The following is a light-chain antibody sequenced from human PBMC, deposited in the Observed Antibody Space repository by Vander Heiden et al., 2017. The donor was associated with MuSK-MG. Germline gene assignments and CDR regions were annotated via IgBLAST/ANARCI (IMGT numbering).Light chain of an antibody. J-gene: IGKJ3*01. CDR1: QSVRSN. CDR3: QQYKNWPPFT. Sequence: EIVMTQSPATLSVSPGERATLSCRASQSVRSNLAWYQQKPGQAPRLLIYGASTRDTGIPARFSGSGYGKEFTLTISSRQSEDFAVYYCQQYKNWPPFTFGHGTKVDIK. CDR2: GAS. V-gene: IGKV3-15*01.